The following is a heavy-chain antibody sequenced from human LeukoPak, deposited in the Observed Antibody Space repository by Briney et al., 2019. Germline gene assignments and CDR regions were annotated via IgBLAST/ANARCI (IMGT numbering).Heavy chain of an antibody. Sequence: GGSLRLSCAASGFTFTDYYMSWIRQAPGKGLEWISYIGDSGGPIYYADSVKGRFTISRDNAKNSLYLQMNNLRAEDTAMYYCARGAGPLFDPWGQGTLVTVSS. J-gene: IGHJ5*02. CDR1: GFTFTDYY. V-gene: IGHV3-11*01. CDR3: ARGAGPLFDP. CDR2: IGDSGGPI.